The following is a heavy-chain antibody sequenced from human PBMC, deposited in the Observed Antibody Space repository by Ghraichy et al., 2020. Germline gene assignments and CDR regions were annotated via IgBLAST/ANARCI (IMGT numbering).Heavy chain of an antibody. CDR1: GGSISTNGYY. CDR3: AKRTSDNYGYWYFDL. V-gene: IGHV4-39*01. J-gene: IGHJ2*01. D-gene: IGHD5-24*01. Sequence: SETLSLTCTVSGGSISTNGYYWGWIRQPPGKGLEWIGSIYYSGSTYYNPSLKSRVTISVDTSKNQFSLKLSSVTAADMAVYYCAKRTSDNYGYWYFDLWGRGTLVTVSS. CDR2: IYYSGST.